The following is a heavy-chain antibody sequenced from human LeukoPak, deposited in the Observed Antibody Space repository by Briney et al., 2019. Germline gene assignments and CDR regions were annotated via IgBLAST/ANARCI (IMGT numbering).Heavy chain of an antibody. CDR1: GFTFSSYS. Sequence: GGSLRLSCAASGFTFSSYSMNWVRQAPGKGLEWVSSISSSSSYIYYADSVKGRFTISRDNAKNSLYLQMNSLIPEDMALYYCAKGLGGSYYVAFDIWGQGTMVTVSS. CDR2: ISSSSSYI. V-gene: IGHV3-21*04. D-gene: IGHD1-26*01. CDR3: AKGLGGSYYVAFDI. J-gene: IGHJ3*02.